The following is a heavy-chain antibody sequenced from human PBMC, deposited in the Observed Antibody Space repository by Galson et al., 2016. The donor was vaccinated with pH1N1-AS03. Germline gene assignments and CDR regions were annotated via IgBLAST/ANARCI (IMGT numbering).Heavy chain of an antibody. D-gene: IGHD1-26*01. CDR2: LPYDGSNK. J-gene: IGHJ4*02. CDR1: GFTFSSYG. CDR3: AKDKDSYYGPDY. V-gene: IGHV3-30*02. Sequence: SLRLSCAASGFTFSSYGMHWVRQAPGKGLEWLSFLPYDGSNKFYAASVKGRFTISRDNSKNTLYLQMNSLRAEDTAVYYCAKDKDSYYGPDYWGQGTLVTVSS.